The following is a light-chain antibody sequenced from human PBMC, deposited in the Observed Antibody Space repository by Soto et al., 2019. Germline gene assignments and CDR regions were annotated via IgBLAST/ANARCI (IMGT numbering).Light chain of an antibody. CDR3: SSYTRRNTLRYV. CDR1: SSDVGGYNY. Sequence: QSVLTQPASVSGSPGQSITISCTGTSSDVGGYNYVSWYQHHPGKAPKVMIYDVSNRPSGVSNRFSGSKSGNTASLTISGLRAEDEADYYCSSYTRRNTLRYVFGTGTKVTVL. CDR2: DVS. V-gene: IGLV2-14*03. J-gene: IGLJ1*01.